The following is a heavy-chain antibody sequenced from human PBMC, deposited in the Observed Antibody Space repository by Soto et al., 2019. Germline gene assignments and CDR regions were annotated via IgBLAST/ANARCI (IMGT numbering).Heavy chain of an antibody. D-gene: IGHD3-10*01. Sequence: GGSLRLSCAASGFTFSSYGMHWVRQAPGKGLEWVAVISYDGSNKYYADSVKGRFTISRDNSKNTLYLQMNSLRAEDTAVYYCAKDSPSGSYFSPNWFDPWGQGTLVTVSS. CDR2: ISYDGSNK. V-gene: IGHV3-30*18. J-gene: IGHJ5*02. CDR3: AKDSPSGSYFSPNWFDP. CDR1: GFTFSSYG.